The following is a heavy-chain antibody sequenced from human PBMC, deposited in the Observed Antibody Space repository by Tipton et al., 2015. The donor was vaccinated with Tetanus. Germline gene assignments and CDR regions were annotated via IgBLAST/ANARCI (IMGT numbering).Heavy chain of an antibody. J-gene: IGHJ4*02. V-gene: IGHV3-30*03. Sequence: SLRLSCAASGFTFRNYWMHWVRQAPGKGLEWVAVISFDGSSQHYADSVKGRFTISRDNSKDILYLQMDNLRVEDTAVYYCARGTGKYSSGDYWGQGTLVTVSS. CDR2: ISFDGSSQ. CDR1: GFTFRNYW. D-gene: IGHD4-11*01. CDR3: ARGTGKYSSGDY.